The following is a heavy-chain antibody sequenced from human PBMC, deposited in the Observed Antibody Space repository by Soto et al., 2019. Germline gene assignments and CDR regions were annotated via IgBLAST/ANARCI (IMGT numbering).Heavy chain of an antibody. V-gene: IGHV3-33*01. J-gene: IGHJ6*02. Sequence: QVQLVESGGGVVQPGRSLRLSCAASGFTFSNYGMHWVRQAPGKGLEWVAVILNDGSNRYHADSVKDRFTISRDKSKNTLYLQMNSLRAEETAVYYCARDDEYSGNGMDVWGQGTTVTVS. CDR3: ARDDEYSGNGMDV. CDR2: ILNDGSNR. CDR1: GFTFSNYG. D-gene: IGHD3-10*01.